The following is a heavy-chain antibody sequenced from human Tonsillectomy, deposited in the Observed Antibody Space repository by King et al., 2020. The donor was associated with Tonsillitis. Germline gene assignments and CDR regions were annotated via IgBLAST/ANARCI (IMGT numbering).Heavy chain of an antibody. CDR2: ISYGGTNK. D-gene: IGHD6-13*01. CDR3: VRCARDRVDIAAAGLDY. J-gene: IGHJ4*02. CDR1: GFIFSSYA. Sequence: QLVQSGGGVVQPGRSLRLSCAASGFIFSSYAVHWVRQAPGKGLEWVAVISYGGTNKYYGDSVKGRFTISRDNSKDTLYLQMSSLRADDTAVYYCVRCARDRVDIAAAGLDYWGQGTLVTVSS. V-gene: IGHV3-30-3*01.